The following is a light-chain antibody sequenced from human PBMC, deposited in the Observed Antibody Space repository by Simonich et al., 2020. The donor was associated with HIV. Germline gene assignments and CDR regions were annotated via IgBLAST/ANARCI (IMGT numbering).Light chain of an antibody. Sequence: EIVLTQSPGTLSLSPGERATLSCRASQSVSSSYLAWYQQKPGLAPRLLIYDASSRATGIPDRFRGSGSGTDFTLTISRLEPEDFAVYYCQQYGSSPYTFGQGTKLEIK. CDR2: DAS. CDR1: QSVSSSY. J-gene: IGKJ2*01. V-gene: IGKV3D-20*01. CDR3: QQYGSSPYT.